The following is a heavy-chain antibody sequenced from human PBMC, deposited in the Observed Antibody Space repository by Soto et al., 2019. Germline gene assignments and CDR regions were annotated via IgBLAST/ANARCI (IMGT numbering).Heavy chain of an antibody. D-gene: IGHD3-10*01. Sequence: SETLSLTCTVSAGSISSGDYYWSWIRQPPGKGLEWIGYIYYSGSTYYNPSLNSRVTISVDTSKNHFSLKLSSVTAADTALYYCARDRAVRGVILPFGYYSMDDWAQGTTVT. V-gene: IGHV4-30-4*02. CDR2: IYYSGST. CDR1: AGSISSGDYY. J-gene: IGHJ6*02. CDR3: ARDRAVRGVILPFGYYSMDD.